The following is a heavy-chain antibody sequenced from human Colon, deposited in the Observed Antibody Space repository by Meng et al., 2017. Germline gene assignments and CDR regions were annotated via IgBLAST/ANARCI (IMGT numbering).Heavy chain of an antibody. V-gene: IGHV1-46*01. Sequence: AAAKVSCKASGYTFTSYYMHWVRQAPGQGREWMGIINPSGGRTSYAQKLQGRVTMTRDTSTSTVYMELSSLRSEDTAVYYWARDSIRVYYFDYWGQGTLVTVSS. D-gene: IGHD2-8*01. CDR2: INPSGGRT. CDR1: GYTFTSYY. J-gene: IGHJ4*02. CDR3: ARDSIRVYYFDY.